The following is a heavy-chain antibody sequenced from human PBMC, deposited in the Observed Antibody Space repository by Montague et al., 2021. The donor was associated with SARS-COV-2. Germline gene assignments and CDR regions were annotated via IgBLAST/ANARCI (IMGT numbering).Heavy chain of an antibody. D-gene: IGHD3-10*01. CDR1: GGSFSTYS. CDR2: IHHGGST. Sequence: SETLSLTCAVHGGSFSTYSWNWIRQPPGKGLEWIGEIHHGGSTNYNPSLKSRVTISADTSKNQFSLKPTSVAAADTAVYYCARLGDGVVPSPILGVGPYYSYYYMDVWGKGTTVTGSS. V-gene: IGHV4-34*01. J-gene: IGHJ6*03. CDR3: ARLGDGVVPSPILGVGPYYSYYYMDV.